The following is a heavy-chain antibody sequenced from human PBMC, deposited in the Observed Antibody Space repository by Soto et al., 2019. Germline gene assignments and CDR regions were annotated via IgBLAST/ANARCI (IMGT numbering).Heavy chain of an antibody. CDR3: ARVAGNWDYVWGSYCTYFDY. V-gene: IGHV1-18*01. CDR2: ISAYNGNT. Sequence: QVQLVQSGAEVKKPGASVKVSCKASGYTFTSYGISWVRQAPGQGLEWMGWISAYNGNTNYAQKLQGRVTMTTDTSTSTAYMELRSLRSDDTAVYYCARVAGNWDYVWGSYCTYFDYWGQGTLVTVSS. J-gene: IGHJ4*02. D-gene: IGHD3-16*01. CDR1: GYTFTSYG.